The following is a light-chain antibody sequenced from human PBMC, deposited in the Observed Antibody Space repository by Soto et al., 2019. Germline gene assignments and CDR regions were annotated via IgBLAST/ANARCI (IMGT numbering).Light chain of an antibody. Sequence: QSVLTQPPSASGTPGQRVTISCSGSSSNIGSNTVNWYQQLPGTAPKLLIYSNNQRPSGVPDRFSGSKSGTSASLAISGLQSEDVADYYCAAWDDSLNGSVFGTGTKLTVL. CDR1: SSNIGSNT. V-gene: IGLV1-44*01. CDR2: SNN. J-gene: IGLJ1*01. CDR3: AAWDDSLNGSV.